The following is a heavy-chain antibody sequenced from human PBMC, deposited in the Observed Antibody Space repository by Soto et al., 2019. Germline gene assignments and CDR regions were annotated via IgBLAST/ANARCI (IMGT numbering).Heavy chain of an antibody. D-gene: IGHD6-6*01. J-gene: IGHJ6*02. V-gene: IGHV3-7*01. CDR3: ARGVAARSYYYYGMDV. Sequence: VQLVESGGGLVQPGGSLRLSCAASGFTFSSYWMSWVRQAPGKGLEWVANIKQDGSEKYYVDSVKGRFTISRDNAKNSLYLQMNSLRAEDTAVYYCARGVAARSYYYYGMDVWGQGTTVTVSS. CDR2: IKQDGSEK. CDR1: GFTFSSYW.